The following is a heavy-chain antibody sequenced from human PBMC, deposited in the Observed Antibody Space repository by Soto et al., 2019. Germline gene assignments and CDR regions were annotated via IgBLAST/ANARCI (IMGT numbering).Heavy chain of an antibody. Sequence: EVQLLESGGGLAQPGGSLRLSCEVSGFTFRKYVMTWVRQAPGKGLEWVSSLSSTGGSTYYADSVKGRFTVSRDNSKYTLCLQMNSLRAEDTAIYYCAKDQGFLEWIPQGGLDVWGPGTTVAVSS. V-gene: IGHV3-23*01. D-gene: IGHD3-3*01. CDR2: LSSTGGST. J-gene: IGHJ6*02. CDR3: AKDQGFLEWIPQGGLDV. CDR1: GFTFRKYV.